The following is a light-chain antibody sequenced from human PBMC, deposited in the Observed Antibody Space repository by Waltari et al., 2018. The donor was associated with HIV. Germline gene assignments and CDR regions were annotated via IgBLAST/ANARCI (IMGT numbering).Light chain of an antibody. V-gene: IGLV3-1*01. J-gene: IGLJ2*01. Sequence: SYEMTQPPSVSVSPGQTASITCSGDKLGDQYASWYQQKPGQSPVLVIYADTKRPSGIPERLSGSNSGNTATLTISGTQAMGEADYYCQAWDSNTAVFGGGTKLTVL. CDR3: QAWDSNTAV. CDR2: ADT. CDR1: KLGDQY.